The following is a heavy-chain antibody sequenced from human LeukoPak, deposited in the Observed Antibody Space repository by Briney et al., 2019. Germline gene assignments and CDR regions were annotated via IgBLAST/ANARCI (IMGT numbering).Heavy chain of an antibody. CDR2: IYYSGST. CDR1: GGSISSSSYY. D-gene: IGHD3-10*01. CDR3: ARLAPWFGEPWLPYYFDY. Sequence: SETLSLTCTVSGGSISSSSYYWGSIRQPPGKGLEWIGSIYYSGSTYYNPSLKSRVTISVDTSKNQFSLKLSSVTAADTAVYYCARLAPWFGEPWLPYYFDYWGQGTLVTVSS. V-gene: IGHV4-39*01. J-gene: IGHJ4*02.